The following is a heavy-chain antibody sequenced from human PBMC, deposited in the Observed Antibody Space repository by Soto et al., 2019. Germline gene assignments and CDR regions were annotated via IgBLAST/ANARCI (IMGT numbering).Heavy chain of an antibody. CDR3: ARDHNALDYYDSSGPQDAFDI. V-gene: IGHV3-30-3*01. CDR2: ISYDGSNK. CDR1: GFTFSSYA. D-gene: IGHD3-22*01. J-gene: IGHJ3*02. Sequence: GGSLRLSCAASGFTFSSYAMHWVRQAPGKGLEWVAVISYDGSNKYYADSVKGRFTISRDNSKNTLYLQMNSLRAEDTAVYYCARDHNALDYYDSSGPQDAFDISGQGTMVTVSS.